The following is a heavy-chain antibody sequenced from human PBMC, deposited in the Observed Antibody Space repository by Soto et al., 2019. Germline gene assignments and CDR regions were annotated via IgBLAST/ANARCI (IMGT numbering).Heavy chain of an antibody. CDR2: ISWDGDSA. CDR3: AKGFYYYDSSGHPPDY. J-gene: IGHJ4*02. Sequence: GGSLRLSCAASGFTFEDHTMHWVRQAPGKGLEWVSLISWDGDSAYYADSVKGRFTISRDNSKNSLYLQMNSLRTEDTALYYCAKGFYYYDSSGHPPDYWGQGTLVTVYS. D-gene: IGHD3-22*01. CDR1: GFTFEDHT. V-gene: IGHV3-43*01.